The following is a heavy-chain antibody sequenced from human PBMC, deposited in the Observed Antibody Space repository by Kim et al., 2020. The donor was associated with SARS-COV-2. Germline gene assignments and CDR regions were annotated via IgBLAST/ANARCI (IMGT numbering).Heavy chain of an antibody. V-gene: IGHV3-15*01. Sequence: GGSLRLSCAASGFTFSNAWMSWVRQAPGKGLEWVGRIKSKTDGGTTDYAAPVKGRFTISRDDSKNTLYLQMNSLKTEDTAVYYCTTDQKSPPAFFVEMATTTPDYWGQGTLVTVSS. J-gene: IGHJ4*02. CDR3: TTDQKSPPAFFVEMATTTPDY. CDR2: IKSKTDGGTT. D-gene: IGHD5-12*01. CDR1: GFTFSNAW.